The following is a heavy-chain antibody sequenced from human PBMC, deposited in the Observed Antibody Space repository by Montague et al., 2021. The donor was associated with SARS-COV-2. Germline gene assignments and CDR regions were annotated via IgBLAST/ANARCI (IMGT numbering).Heavy chain of an antibody. Sequence: SLRLSCAASGFTVRGNYMSWVRQAPGKGLEWVSVIYSGDSTYYADSVKGRFTISRDNSKNTLYLQMNSLRAEDTAVYYCAARARYYYDMDVWGQGTTVTVSS. J-gene: IGHJ6*02. CDR3: AARARYYYDMDV. CDR2: IYSGDST. CDR1: GFTVRGNY. V-gene: IGHV3-66*01.